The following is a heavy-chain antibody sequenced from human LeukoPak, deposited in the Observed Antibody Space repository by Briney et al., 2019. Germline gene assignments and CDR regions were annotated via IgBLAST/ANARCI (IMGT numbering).Heavy chain of an antibody. CDR3: ASELPRSYYGSGGMDV. V-gene: IGHV3-21*04. CDR1: GFTFSSYS. D-gene: IGHD3-10*01. J-gene: IGHJ6*02. CDR2: ISSSSSYI. Sequence: GGSLRLSCAASGFTFSSYSMNRVRQAPGKGLEWVSSISSSSSYIYYADSVKGRFTISRDNSKNTLYLQMNSLRAEDTAVYYCASELPRSYYGSGGMDVWGQGTTVTVSS.